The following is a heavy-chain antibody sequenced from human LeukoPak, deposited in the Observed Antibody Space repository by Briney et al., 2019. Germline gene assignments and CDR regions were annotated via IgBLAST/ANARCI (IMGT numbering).Heavy chain of an antibody. CDR3: AKSRYCSSTSCYLFDY. J-gene: IGHJ4*02. CDR1: GFTFSSYA. Sequence: GGSLRPSCAASGFTFSSYAMSWVRQAPGKGLEWVSAISGSGGSTYYADSVKGRFTISRDNSKNTLYLQMNSLRAEDTAVYYCAKSRYCSSTSCYLFDYWGQGTLVTVSS. CDR2: ISGSGGST. V-gene: IGHV3-23*01. D-gene: IGHD2-2*01.